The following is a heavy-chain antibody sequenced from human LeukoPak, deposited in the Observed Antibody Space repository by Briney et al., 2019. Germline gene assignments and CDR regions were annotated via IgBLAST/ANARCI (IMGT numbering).Heavy chain of an antibody. D-gene: IGHD6-19*01. J-gene: IGHJ5*02. V-gene: IGHV4-34*01. CDR2: INHSGST. CDR1: GGSFSGYY. CDR3: ARGFISGWGFSYWFDP. Sequence: SETLSLTCAVYGGSFSGYYWSWIRQPPGKGLEWIGEINHSGSTNYNPSLKSRVTRSVDTSKNQFSLKLSSVTAADTAVYYCARGFISGWGFSYWFDPWGQGTLVTVSS.